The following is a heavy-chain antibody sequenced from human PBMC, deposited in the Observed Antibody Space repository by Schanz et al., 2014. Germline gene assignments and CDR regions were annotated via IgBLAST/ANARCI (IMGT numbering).Heavy chain of an antibody. J-gene: IGHJ6*02. D-gene: IGHD2-15*01. Sequence: VQLVESGGGLVKPGGSLRLSCVVSGFTVSSDHMSWVRQAPGKGLEWVSSISHSGGSKYYADSVKGRFTISRDNSENTLYLQMNSLSADDTAVFYCAKGMGYCSGGTCYDYYYYGLDVWGQGTTVTVSS. CDR2: ISHSGGSK. CDR3: AKGMGYCSGGTCYDYYYYGLDV. V-gene: IGHV3-23*04. CDR1: GFTVSSDH.